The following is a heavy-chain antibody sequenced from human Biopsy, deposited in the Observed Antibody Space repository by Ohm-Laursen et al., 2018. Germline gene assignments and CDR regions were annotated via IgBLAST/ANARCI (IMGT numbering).Heavy chain of an antibody. CDR3: ARGGVDTAMVEN. V-gene: IGHV1-2*02. Sequence: GASVKVSCKASGYTFTDYFLHWVRQAPGQGPEWMGWISPSSGGTNYAQKFQGRVTMIRDTSATTGYMELSSLRSDDTAVYYCARGGVDTAMVENWGQGTLVTVSS. CDR1: GYTFTDYF. D-gene: IGHD5-18*01. J-gene: IGHJ4*02. CDR2: ISPSSGGT.